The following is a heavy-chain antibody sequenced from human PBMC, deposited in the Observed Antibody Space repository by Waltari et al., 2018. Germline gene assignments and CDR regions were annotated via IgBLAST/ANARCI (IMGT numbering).Heavy chain of an antibody. V-gene: IGHV1-18*04. CDR1: GHTFNTYG. D-gene: IGHD1-26*01. Sequence: QVQLVQSAAEVKKPGASLKASCTASGHTFNTYGASWVRQAPGQGLEWMGWSSPYNGVTTYAEKFQGRVTMTTDTSTTTAYMELRSLRSDDTAVYYCARWTAGVGASRGFDLWGQGTLVTVSS. J-gene: IGHJ4*02. CDR3: ARWTAGVGASRGFDL. CDR2: SSPYNGVT.